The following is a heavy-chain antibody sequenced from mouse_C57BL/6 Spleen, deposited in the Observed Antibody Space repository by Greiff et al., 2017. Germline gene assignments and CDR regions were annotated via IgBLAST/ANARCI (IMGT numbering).Heavy chain of an antibody. J-gene: IGHJ3*01. CDR2: IDPNSGGT. CDR1: GYTFTSYW. CDR3: AREGPFPRSSWFAY. Sequence: QVQLQQPGAELVKPGASVKLSCKASGYTFTSYWMHWVKQRPGRGLEWIGRIDPNSGGTKYNEKFKSKATLTVDKPSSTAYMQLISLTSEDSAVYYWAREGPFPRSSWFAYWGQGTLVTVSA. D-gene: IGHD1-1*01. V-gene: IGHV1-72*01.